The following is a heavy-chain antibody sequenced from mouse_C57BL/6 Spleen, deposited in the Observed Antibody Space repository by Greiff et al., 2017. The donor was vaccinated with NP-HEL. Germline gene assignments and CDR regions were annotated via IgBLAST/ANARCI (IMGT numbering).Heavy chain of an antibody. CDR1: GYTFTSYW. J-gene: IGHJ1*03. CDR2: IHPNSGST. CDR3: ARPVVDWDFDV. Sequence: QVQLQQPGAELVKPGASVKLSCKASGYTFTSYWMHWVKQRPGQGLEWIGMIHPNSGSTNYNEKFKSKATLTVDKSSSTAYMQLSSLTSEDSAVYYWARPVVDWDFDVWGTGTTVTVSS. D-gene: IGHD1-1*01. V-gene: IGHV1-64*01.